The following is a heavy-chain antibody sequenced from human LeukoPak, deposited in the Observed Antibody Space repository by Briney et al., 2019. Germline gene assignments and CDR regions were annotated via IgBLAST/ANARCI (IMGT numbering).Heavy chain of an antibody. D-gene: IGHD3-22*01. CDR1: GYTFTSYY. Sequence: ASVTVSCKASGYTFTSYYMHWVRQAPGQGLEWMGIINPSGGSTSYAQKFQGRVTMTRDTSTSTVYMELSSLRSEDTAVYYCARDVGDYYDSSGYSYYFDYWGQGTLVTVSS. CDR3: ARDVGDYYDSSGYSYYFDY. CDR2: INPSGGST. J-gene: IGHJ4*02. V-gene: IGHV1-46*01.